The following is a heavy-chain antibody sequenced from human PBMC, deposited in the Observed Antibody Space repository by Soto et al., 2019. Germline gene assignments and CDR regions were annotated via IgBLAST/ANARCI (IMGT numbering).Heavy chain of an antibody. CDR2: IYYSGST. CDR3: ARFRITMIVVANCFDP. D-gene: IGHD3-22*01. Sequence: LSGTSTVPGGSRISNDKYLSCIRQHPGKGLEWIGYIYYSGSTYYNPSLKSRVTISVDTSKNQFSLKLSSVTAADTAVYYCARFRITMIVVANCFDPWGQGTVVLVS. CDR1: GGSRISNDKY. V-gene: IGHV4-31*02. J-gene: IGHJ5*02.